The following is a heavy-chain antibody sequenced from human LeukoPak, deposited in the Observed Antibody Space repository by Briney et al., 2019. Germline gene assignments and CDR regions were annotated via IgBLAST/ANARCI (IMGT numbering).Heavy chain of an antibody. Sequence: SGGSLRLSCAASGFTFDDYAMHWVRQAPGKGLEWVAVISYDGSNKYYADSVKGRFTISRDNSKNTLYLQMNSLRAEDTAVYYCATDGTYYYDSSGSQVDYWGQGTLVTVSS. CDR3: ATDGTYYYDSSGSQVDY. J-gene: IGHJ4*02. CDR2: ISYDGSNK. V-gene: IGHV3-30-3*01. CDR1: GFTFDDYA. D-gene: IGHD3-22*01.